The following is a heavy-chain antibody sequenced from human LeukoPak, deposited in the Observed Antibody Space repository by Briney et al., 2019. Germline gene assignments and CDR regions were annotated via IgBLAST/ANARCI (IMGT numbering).Heavy chain of an antibody. J-gene: IGHJ4*02. CDR1: GFTFSSYE. CDR2: ISSSGSNI. Sequence: GXSLRLSCAASGFTFSSYEMNWVRQAPGKGVEWGSYISSSGSNIYYADSVKGRFTIYRDNAKNSLYLQMNRLRAEDTAVYCCARGGPSTYYYDSSGSPYFDYWGQGTLVTVSS. V-gene: IGHV3-48*03. CDR3: ARGGPSTYYYDSSGSPYFDY. D-gene: IGHD3-22*01.